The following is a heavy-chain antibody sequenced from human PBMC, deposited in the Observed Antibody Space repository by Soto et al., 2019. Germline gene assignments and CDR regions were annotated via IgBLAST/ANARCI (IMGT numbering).Heavy chain of an antibody. Sequence: QVQLLQSGAEVKKPGSSVRVSCEASGGTFRTYAISWVRQAPGQGLEWMGEIIPIFGKVNYAQKFQGRVTSPADASTTTVYMDLRRLTSEDTAVYYGARGAVAGTPTSYYYYGMDVWGQGTTFTVS. CDR1: GGTFRTYA. V-gene: IGHV1-69*12. CDR3: ARGAVAGTPTSYYYYGMDV. J-gene: IGHJ6*02. D-gene: IGHD6-19*01. CDR2: IIPIFGKV.